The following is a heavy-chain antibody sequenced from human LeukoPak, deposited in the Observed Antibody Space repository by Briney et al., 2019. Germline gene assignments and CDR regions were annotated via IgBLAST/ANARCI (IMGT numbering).Heavy chain of an antibody. CDR3: ANVPRSTVSY. Sequence: GGSLRLSCAASEFSFSTNWMHWVRQTPGKGLEWVAELNEDGSVKYYVDSVKRRFTISRDNAKSLLFLQMYNLRTEDTGVYFCANVPRSTVSYWGRGTLVTVSS. J-gene: IGHJ4*02. CDR1: EFSFSTNW. V-gene: IGHV3-7*01. CDR2: LNEDGSVK. D-gene: IGHD2-2*01.